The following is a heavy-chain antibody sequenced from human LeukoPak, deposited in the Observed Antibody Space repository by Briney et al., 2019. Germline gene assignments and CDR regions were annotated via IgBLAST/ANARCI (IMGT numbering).Heavy chain of an antibody. CDR2: IYHSGST. V-gene: IGHV4-30-2*01. D-gene: IGHD3-9*01. J-gene: IGHJ3*02. CDR3: AGASHYYDILTGLRRDAFDI. CDR1: GGSISSGGYS. Sequence: SETLSLTCAVSGGSISSGGYSWSWIRQPPGKGLEWIGYIYHSGSTYYNPSLKSRVTISVDRSKNQFSLKLSSVTAADTAVYYCAGASHYYDILTGLRRDAFDIWGQGTMVTVSS.